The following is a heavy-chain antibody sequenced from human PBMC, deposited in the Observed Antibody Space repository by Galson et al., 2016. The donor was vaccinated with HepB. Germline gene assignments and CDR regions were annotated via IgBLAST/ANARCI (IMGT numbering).Heavy chain of an antibody. CDR3: TRGSASYRDYFDY. V-gene: IGHV3-7*03. D-gene: IGHD1-26*01. Sequence: SLRLSCAASGFTFNNFWMTWVRQSPGKGLEWVANIKQDGSEEFYVDSVEGRFTISRDNAKNALFLQMNSLKTEDTGVYYCTRGSASYRDYFDYWGQGTLVTVSS. J-gene: IGHJ4*02. CDR2: IKQDGSEE. CDR1: GFTFNNFW.